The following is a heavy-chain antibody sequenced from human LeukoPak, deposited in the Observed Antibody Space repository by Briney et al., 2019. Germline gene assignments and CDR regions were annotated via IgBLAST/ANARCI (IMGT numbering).Heavy chain of an antibody. CDR3: ARYSCSSTSCYKEGNWFDP. J-gene: IGHJ5*02. CDR2: INPNSGGT. CDR1: GYTFTGYY. V-gene: IGHV1-2*02. Sequence: ASVKVSCRASGYTFTGYYMHWVRQAPGQGLEWMGWINPNSGGTNYAQKFQGRVTMTRDTSLSTAYMELSRLRSDDTAVYYCARYSCSSTSCYKEGNWFDPWGQGTLVTVSS. D-gene: IGHD2-2*02.